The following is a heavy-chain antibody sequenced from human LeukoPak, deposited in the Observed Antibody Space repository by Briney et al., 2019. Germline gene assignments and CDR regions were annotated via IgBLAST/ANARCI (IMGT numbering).Heavy chain of an antibody. J-gene: IGHJ3*02. CDR1: GYTFTSYD. V-gene: IGHV1-8*03. Sequence: ASVKVSCKASGYTFTSYDINWVRQATGQGLEWMGWMNPNSDNTGYEQKFQGRLTITRNTSISTAYMELSSLRSEDTAVYYCARDIFAGTMVRGVYDAFDIWGQGTMVIVSS. D-gene: IGHD3-10*01. CDR2: MNPNSDNT. CDR3: ARDIFAGTMVRGVYDAFDI.